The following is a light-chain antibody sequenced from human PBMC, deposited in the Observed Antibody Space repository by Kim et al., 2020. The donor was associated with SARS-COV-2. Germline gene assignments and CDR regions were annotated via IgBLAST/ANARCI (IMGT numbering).Light chain of an antibody. J-gene: IGLJ2*01. CDR3: QAWDSSTAV. Sequence: SGTPGQTASITCSGDKSGDKYACWYHRKPGQSPVLVIYQDSKRPSGIPERFSGSNSGNTATLTISGTQARDEADYYCQAWDSSTAVFGGGTQLTVL. V-gene: IGLV3-1*01. CDR2: QDS. CDR1: KSGDKY.